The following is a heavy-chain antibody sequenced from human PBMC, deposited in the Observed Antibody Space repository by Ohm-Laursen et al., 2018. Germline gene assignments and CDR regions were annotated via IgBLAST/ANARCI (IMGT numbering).Heavy chain of an antibody. D-gene: IGHD6-19*01. V-gene: IGHV3-23*01. CDR2: ISGSGGST. CDR3: AKDTAWSSGWRFDC. J-gene: IGHJ4*02. CDR1: GFTFSSYA. Sequence: GSLRLSCVASGFTFSSYAMSWVRQAPGKGLEWVSAISGSGGSTYYADSVRGRFTISRDNSKNTLYLQMNSLRAEDTAVYYCAKDTAWSSGWRFDCWGQGTLVTVSS.